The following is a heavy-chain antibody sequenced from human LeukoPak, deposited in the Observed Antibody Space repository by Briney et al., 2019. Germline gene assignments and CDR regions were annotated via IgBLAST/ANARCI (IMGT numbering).Heavy chain of an antibody. CDR1: GGTFSSYA. CDR2: INAGNGNT. CDR3: ARASPRGRYFDWAGYYYGMDV. Sequence: GASVKVSCKASGGTFSSYAMHWVRQAPGQRLEWMGWINAGNGNTKYSQKFQGRVTITRDTSASTAYMELSSLRSEDTAVYYCARASPRGRYFDWAGYYYGMDVWGQGTTVTVSS. D-gene: IGHD3-9*01. J-gene: IGHJ6*02. V-gene: IGHV1-3*01.